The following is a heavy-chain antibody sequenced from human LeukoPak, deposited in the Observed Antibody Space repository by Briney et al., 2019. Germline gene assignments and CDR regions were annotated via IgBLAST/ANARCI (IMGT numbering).Heavy chain of an antibody. J-gene: IGHJ3*02. CDR2: IYNSGST. D-gene: IGHD6-25*01. Sequence: PSETLSLTCTVSGGSVSSGSYFWSWIRQPPGKGLECIGYIYNSGSTNYNPSLKSRVSISVDTSKNQFSLKLSSVTAADTAVYYCARSAIDAFDIWGQGTMVTVSS. V-gene: IGHV4-61*01. CDR3: ARSAIDAFDI. CDR1: GGSVSSGSYF.